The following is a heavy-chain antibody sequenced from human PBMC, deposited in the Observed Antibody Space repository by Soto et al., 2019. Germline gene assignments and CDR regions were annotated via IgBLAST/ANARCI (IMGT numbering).Heavy chain of an antibody. D-gene: IGHD2-15*01. CDR3: ARDSNCSGGSCYSGYIDY. CDR2: IIPILGIA. V-gene: IGHV1-69*02. Sequence: SVKVSCKASGGTFSSYTISWVRQAPGQGLEWMGRIIPILGIANYAQKFQGRVTITADKSTSTAYMELSSLRSEDTAVYYCARDSNCSGGSCYSGYIDYWGQGTLVTVSS. J-gene: IGHJ4*02. CDR1: GGTFSSYT.